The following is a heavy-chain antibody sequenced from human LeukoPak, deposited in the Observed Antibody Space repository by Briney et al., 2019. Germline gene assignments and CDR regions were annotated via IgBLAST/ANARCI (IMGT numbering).Heavy chain of an antibody. J-gene: IGHJ4*02. V-gene: IGHV4-59*08. CDR1: GGSIFSYY. D-gene: IGHD2-21*01. CDR3: ARHLNNCGDDCYIFDY. Sequence: SSETLSLTCTVSGGSIFSYYWSWMRQPPGKGLEWMGYIYYSGSTNYNPSLKSRVTISVDTSKNQFSLRVSSVTAADTAVYYCARHLNNCGDDCYIFDYWGQGTLVTVSS. CDR2: IYYSGST.